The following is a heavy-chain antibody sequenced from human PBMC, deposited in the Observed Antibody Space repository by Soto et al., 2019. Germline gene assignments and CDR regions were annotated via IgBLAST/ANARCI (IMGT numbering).Heavy chain of an antibody. J-gene: IGHJ4*02. Sequence: SETLSLTCTVSGGSISSSSYYWGWIRQPPGKGLEWIGSIYYSGSTYYNPSLKSRVTISVDTSKNQFSLKLSSVTAADQAVYYCARHVHDFWSGRQYYFDYWGQGTLVTVSS. D-gene: IGHD3-3*01. V-gene: IGHV4-39*01. CDR2: IYYSGST. CDR1: GGSISSSSYY. CDR3: ARHVHDFWSGRQYYFDY.